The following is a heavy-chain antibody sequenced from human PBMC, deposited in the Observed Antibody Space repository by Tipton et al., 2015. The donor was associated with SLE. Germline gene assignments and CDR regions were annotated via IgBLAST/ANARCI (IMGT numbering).Heavy chain of an antibody. V-gene: IGHV4-59*01. CDR3: ARGGSSWPDAFDI. CDR2: IYYSGST. CDR1: GGSFSGYY. Sequence: TLSLTCAVYGGSFSGYYWSWIRQPPGKGLEWIGYIYYSGSTNYNPSLKSRVTISVDTSKNQFSLKLSSVTAADTAVYYCARGGSSWPDAFDIWGQGTTVTVSS. J-gene: IGHJ3*02. D-gene: IGHD6-13*01.